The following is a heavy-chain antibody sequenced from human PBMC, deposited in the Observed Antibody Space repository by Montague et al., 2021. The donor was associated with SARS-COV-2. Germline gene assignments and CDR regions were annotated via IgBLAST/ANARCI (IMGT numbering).Heavy chain of an antibody. CDR2: IYYSGST. Sequence: SETLSLTCTVSGGSISSYYWSWIRQPPGKGLEWIGYIYYSGSTNYNPFLKSRVTISLDTSKNQFSLKLNSVTAADTAVYYCARGSHGPDAFDIWGQGTMVTVSS. CDR3: ARGSHGPDAFDI. V-gene: IGHV4-59*01. J-gene: IGHJ3*02. D-gene: IGHD5-18*01. CDR1: GGSISSYY.